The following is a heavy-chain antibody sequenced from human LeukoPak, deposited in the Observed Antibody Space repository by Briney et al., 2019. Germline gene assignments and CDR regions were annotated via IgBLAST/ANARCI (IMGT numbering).Heavy chain of an antibody. J-gene: IGHJ6*02. CDR1: GFTFSSYA. D-gene: IGHD2/OR15-2a*01. CDR2: ISYDGFNK. Sequence: GRSLRFSCAASGFTFSSYAMHWVRQAPGKGLEWVALISYDGFNKYYADSVKGRFTISRDNSKNTLYLQMNSLRAEDTAVYYCARPTLPYYYYYGMDVWGQGTTVTVSS. V-gene: IGHV3-30-3*01. CDR3: ARPTLPYYYYYGMDV.